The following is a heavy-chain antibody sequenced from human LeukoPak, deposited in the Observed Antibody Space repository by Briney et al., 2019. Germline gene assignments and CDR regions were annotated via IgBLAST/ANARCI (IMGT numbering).Heavy chain of an antibody. Sequence: SETLSLTCAVYGGSFSGYYWSWIRQPPGKGLEWIGEINHSGSTNYNPSLKSRVTILVDTSKNQFSLKLSSVTAADTAIYYCARSRERICSNPPCYVDLQATWGQGALVTVSP. CDR3: ARSRERICSNPPCYVDLQAT. CDR2: INHSGST. CDR1: GGSFSGYY. D-gene: IGHD2-2*01. V-gene: IGHV4-34*01. J-gene: IGHJ4*02.